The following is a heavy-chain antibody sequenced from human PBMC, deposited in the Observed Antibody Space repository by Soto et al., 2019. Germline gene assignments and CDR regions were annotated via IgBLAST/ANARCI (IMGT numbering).Heavy chain of an antibody. J-gene: IGHJ4*02. D-gene: IGHD2-15*01. CDR2: IYYSGST. CDR3: AREVEYCSGGSCYRAYYFDY. CDR1: GGSISSYY. V-gene: IGHV4-59*01. Sequence: SETLSFTCTVSGGSISSYYWSWIRQPPGKGLEWIGYIYYSGSTNYNPSLKSRVTVSVDTSKNQFSLKLSSVTAADTAVYYCAREVEYCSGGSCYRAYYFDYWGQGTLVTVSS.